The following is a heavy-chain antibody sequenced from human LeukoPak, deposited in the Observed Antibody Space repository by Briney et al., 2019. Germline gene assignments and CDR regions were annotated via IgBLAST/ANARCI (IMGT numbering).Heavy chain of an antibody. J-gene: IGHJ3*02. CDR2: INPSGGST. Sequence: ASVKASCKASGYTFTSYYMHWVRQAPGQGLEWMGVINPSGGSTSYAQKFQGRVTMTRDTSTSTVYMELSSLRSEDTAVYYCARDHSTDSYPILNDAFDIWGQGTMVTVSS. V-gene: IGHV1-46*01. CDR1: GYTFTSYY. D-gene: IGHD1-14*01. CDR3: ARDHSTDSYPILNDAFDI.